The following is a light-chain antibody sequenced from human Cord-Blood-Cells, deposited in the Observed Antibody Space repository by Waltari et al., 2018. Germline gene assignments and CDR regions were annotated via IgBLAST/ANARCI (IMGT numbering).Light chain of an antibody. Sequence: DMELTQSPATLSSSEGDRVTLPCRASQSVSSYLDWYQQKPGKAPRLLVYAASSWASGIPSRFSGSGSGTDFTLTISSLQPEDLAAYYCQQSCSWPRTFGGGTKVEIK. CDR2: AAS. CDR1: QSVSSY. V-gene: IGKV3-11*01. J-gene: IGKJ4*01. CDR3: QQSCSWPRT.